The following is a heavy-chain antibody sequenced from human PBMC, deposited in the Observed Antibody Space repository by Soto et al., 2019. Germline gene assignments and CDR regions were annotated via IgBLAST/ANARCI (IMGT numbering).Heavy chain of an antibody. J-gene: IGHJ4*02. CDR1: GFTFSSYG. D-gene: IGHD1-26*01. CDR3: ASSIVGAGYFDY. V-gene: IGHV3-33*01. Sequence: PRLSCAASGFTFSSYGMHWVRQAPGKGLEWVAVIWYDGSNKYYADSVKGRFTISRDNSKNTLYLQMNSLRAEDTAVYYCASSIVGAGYFDYWGQGTLVTVSS. CDR2: IWYDGSNK.